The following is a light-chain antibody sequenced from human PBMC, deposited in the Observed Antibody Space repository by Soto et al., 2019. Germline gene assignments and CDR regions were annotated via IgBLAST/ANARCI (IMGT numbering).Light chain of an antibody. CDR1: SSDVGSYNR. Sequence: QLVLTQPPSVSGSPGQSVTISCTGTSSDVGSYNRVSWYQQPPGTAPKLMIFEVSNRPSGVPDRFSASKSGNTASLTISGLQAEDEADYYCSSYTSSSTLVFGGGTKVTVL. V-gene: IGLV2-18*02. CDR3: SSYTSSSTLV. CDR2: EVS. J-gene: IGLJ2*01.